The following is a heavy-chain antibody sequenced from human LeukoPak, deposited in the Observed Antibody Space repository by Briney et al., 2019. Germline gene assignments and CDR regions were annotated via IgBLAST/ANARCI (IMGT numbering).Heavy chain of an antibody. CDR1: EFTFNNYW. Sequence: GGSLRLSCAASEFTFNNYWMSWVRQAPGKGLEWVANIKQDGSEKYYVDSVKGRFTISRDNAKNSLYLQMNSLRAEDTAVYYCAKGRGWEASYYYYYMDVWGKGTTVTISS. D-gene: IGHD1-26*01. CDR3: AKGRGWEASYYYYYMDV. V-gene: IGHV3-7*01. CDR2: IKQDGSEK. J-gene: IGHJ6*03.